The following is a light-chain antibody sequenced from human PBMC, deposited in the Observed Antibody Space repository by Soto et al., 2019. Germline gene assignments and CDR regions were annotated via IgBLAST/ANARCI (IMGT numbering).Light chain of an antibody. CDR1: QGISSW. J-gene: IGKJ4*01. V-gene: IGKV1-12*01. CDR3: QEANSFPLT. CDR2: AAS. Sequence: DIQMTPSPSSVSASVGDRVTITCRASQGISSWLAGNQQKPGKAPKLLILAASRLQSGVPSRFRGSESCTDFTLAITSLQPEDFATYYCQEANSFPLTFGGGTKVEIK.